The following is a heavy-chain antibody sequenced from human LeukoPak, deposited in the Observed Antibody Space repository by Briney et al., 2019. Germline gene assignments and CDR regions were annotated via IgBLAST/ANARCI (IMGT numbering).Heavy chain of an antibody. Sequence: GGSLRLSCAASGFTFSSYWMSWVRQAPGKGLEWVANIKHDGSEKYYVDSVKGRFTISRDNAKNSLYLQMNSLRAEDTAVYYCARHESSGWRPIYSYWGQGTLVTVSS. D-gene: IGHD3-22*01. CDR2: IKHDGSEK. CDR3: ARHESSGWRPIYSY. CDR1: GFTFSSYW. J-gene: IGHJ4*02. V-gene: IGHV3-7*01.